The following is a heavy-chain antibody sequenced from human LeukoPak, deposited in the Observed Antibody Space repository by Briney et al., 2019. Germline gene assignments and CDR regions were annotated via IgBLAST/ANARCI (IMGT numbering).Heavy chain of an antibody. CDR3: ARGYRLIPSN. D-gene: IGHD5-12*01. J-gene: IGHJ4*02. CDR2: IYYSGST. CDR1: GGSISSSRHY. V-gene: IGHV4-39*01. Sequence: SETLSLTCSVSGGSISSSRHYWGWIRQPPGKGLEWIGNIYYSGSTYYNPSLKSRVTISVDTSKNQFSLKLSSVTAADTAVYYCARGYRLIPSNWGQGTLVTVSS.